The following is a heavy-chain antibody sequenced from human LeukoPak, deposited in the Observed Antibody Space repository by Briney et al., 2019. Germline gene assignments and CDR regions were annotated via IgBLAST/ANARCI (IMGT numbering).Heavy chain of an antibody. Sequence: RGSLRLSCAASVVTFRSYGMHLVRQSPGKGLEWVAFIRYDGSNKYYADSVKGRFTISRDNSKNTLYLQMNSLRAEDTAVYYCARLSYYGSGSYYQLGYWGQGTLVTVSS. CDR3: ARLSYYGSGSYYQLGY. D-gene: IGHD3-10*01. J-gene: IGHJ4*02. V-gene: IGHV3-30*02. CDR1: VVTFRSYG. CDR2: IRYDGSNK.